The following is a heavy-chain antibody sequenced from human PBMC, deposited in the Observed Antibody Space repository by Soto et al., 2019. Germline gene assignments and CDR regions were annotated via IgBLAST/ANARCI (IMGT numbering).Heavy chain of an antibody. CDR1: GFTFSRYW. Sequence: EVQLVESGGGLVQPGGSLRPSCAASGFTFSRYWMTWVRQAPGKGLEWVANIKQDGSDTYYVDSVKGRFTISRDNAENSLYLQMNSLRAEDTAVYYCARDPVCSGGSCYDYWGQGTLVTVTS. CDR2: IKQDGSDT. D-gene: IGHD2-15*01. J-gene: IGHJ4*02. CDR3: ARDPVCSGGSCYDY. V-gene: IGHV3-7*01.